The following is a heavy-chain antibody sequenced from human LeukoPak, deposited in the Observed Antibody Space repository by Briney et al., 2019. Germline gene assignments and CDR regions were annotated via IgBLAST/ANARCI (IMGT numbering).Heavy chain of an antibody. CDR1: GFTFSSYG. J-gene: IGHJ4*02. Sequence: PGGSLRLSCAASGFTFSSYGMHWVRQAPGKGLEWVAVIWYDGSNKYYADSVKGRFTISRDNSKNTLYLQMNSLRAEDTAVYYCARGCHATTITFGGVIGCFDYWGQGTLVTVSS. CDR3: ARGCHATTITFGGVIGCFDY. D-gene: IGHD3-16*01. CDR2: IWYDGSNK. V-gene: IGHV3-33*01.